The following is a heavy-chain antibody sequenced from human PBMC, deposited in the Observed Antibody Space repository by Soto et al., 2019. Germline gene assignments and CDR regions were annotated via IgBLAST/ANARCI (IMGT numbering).Heavy chain of an antibody. J-gene: IGHJ4*02. V-gene: IGHV2-5*02. D-gene: IGHD3-3*01. CDR1: GFSLTTSGVG. CDR2: IYWDDDK. CDR3: AHRVLRTVFGLVTTTAIYFDF. Sequence: QITLNESGPTPVKPRQTLTLTCTFSGFSLTTSGVGVGWIRQSPGKAPEWLALIYWDDDKRYSASLKSRLTITKDTSKNQVILTMAALLPEDTATYSCAHRVLRTVFGLVTTTAIYFDFWGQGTPVAVSS.